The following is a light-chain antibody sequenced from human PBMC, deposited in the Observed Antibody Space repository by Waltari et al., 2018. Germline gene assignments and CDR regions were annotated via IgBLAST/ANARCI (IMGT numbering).Light chain of an antibody. CDR1: QSVSIN. CDR3: QQTSSWPLT. V-gene: IGKV3-11*01. Sequence: IVLTQSTATLSLSPVPRSTLTCRASQSVSINLGWYQQKLGQPPRILIYDTSNRATGIPDRCSASGFGTDFTLTISSLEPEDFAVYFCQQTSSWPLTFGGGTKVEIK. J-gene: IGKJ4*01. CDR2: DTS.